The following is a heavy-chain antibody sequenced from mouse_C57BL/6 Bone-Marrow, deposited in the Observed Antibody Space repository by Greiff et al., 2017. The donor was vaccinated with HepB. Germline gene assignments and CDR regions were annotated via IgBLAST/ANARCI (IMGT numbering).Heavy chain of an antibody. Sequence: QVQLQQPGAELVKPGASVKLSCKASGYTFTSYWMHWVKQRPGQGLEWIGMIHPNSGSTNYNEKFKSKATLTVDKSSSTAYMQLSSLTSEDSAVYYCARGGDYGSSRFDVWGTGTTVTVSS. V-gene: IGHV1-64*01. D-gene: IGHD1-1*01. J-gene: IGHJ1*03. CDR3: ARGGDYGSSRFDV. CDR2: IHPNSGST. CDR1: GYTFTSYW.